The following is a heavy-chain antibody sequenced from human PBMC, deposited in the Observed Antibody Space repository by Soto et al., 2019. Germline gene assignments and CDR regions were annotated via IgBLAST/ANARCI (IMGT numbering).Heavy chain of an antibody. D-gene: IGHD5-12*01. CDR1: GFTFSSYG. V-gene: IGHV3-30*18. CDR2: ISYDGSNK. J-gene: IGHJ4*02. Sequence: PGGSLRLFCAASGFTFSSYGMHWVRQAPGKGLEWVAVISYDGSNKYYADSVKGRFTISRDNSKNTLYLQMNSLRAEDTAVYYCAKGPGWLQPYYFDYWGQGTLVTVSS. CDR3: AKGPGWLQPYYFDY.